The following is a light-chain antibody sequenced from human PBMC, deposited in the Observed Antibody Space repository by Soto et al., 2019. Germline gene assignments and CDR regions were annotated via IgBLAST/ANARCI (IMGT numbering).Light chain of an antibody. J-gene: IGLJ1*01. CDR1: SSVVGSYNF. V-gene: IGLV2-23*02. CDR2: EVS. Sequence: QSVLTQPASVSGSPGQSITTSCTRTSSVVGSYNFVSWYQQHPGKVPKVMIYEVSKRPSGVSDRFSGSKSGNTASLTISGLQAEDEADYYCCADAGRSTYVFGTGTKVTVL. CDR3: CADAGRSTYV.